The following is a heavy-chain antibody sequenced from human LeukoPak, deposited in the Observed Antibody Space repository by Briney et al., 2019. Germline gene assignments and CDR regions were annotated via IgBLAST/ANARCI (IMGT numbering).Heavy chain of an antibody. J-gene: IGHJ4*02. D-gene: IGHD2-15*01. CDR2: IIPILGIA. V-gene: IGHV1-69*04. CDR3: ATTPTPLSIVGVVAATTAYFDS. Sequence: ASVKVSCKASGGTFSSYAISWVRQAPGQGLEWMGRIIPILGIANYAQKFQGRVTITADKSTSTAYMELSSLRSEDTAVYYCATTPTPLSIVGVVAATTAYFDSGGQGPLVTVSS. CDR1: GGTFSSYA.